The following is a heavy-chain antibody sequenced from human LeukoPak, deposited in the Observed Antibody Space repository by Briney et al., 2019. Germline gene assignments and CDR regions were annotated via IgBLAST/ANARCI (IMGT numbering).Heavy chain of an antibody. V-gene: IGHV3-74*01. CDR3: ARGGIITFGGDLPN. D-gene: IGHD3-16*01. J-gene: IGHJ4*01. CDR1: GFTFSTYW. CDR2: INSDGSTT. Sequence: PGGSLRLSCAASGFTFSTYWMHWVRQAPGKGLVWVSRINSDGSTTTYADSVKGRFTISRDNVKNTLYLQMDSLRAEDTAVNYCARGGIITFGGDLPNWGQGTPVTVSS.